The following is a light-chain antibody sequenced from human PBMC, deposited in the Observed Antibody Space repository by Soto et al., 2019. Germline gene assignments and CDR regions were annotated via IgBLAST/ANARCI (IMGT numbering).Light chain of an antibody. CDR2: DAS. V-gene: IGKV1-5*01. CDR3: QQYNSYWT. CDR1: QSISSW. Sequence: DIQMTQYPSTLSASVGDRVTITCRASQSISSWLAWYQQKPGKAPKLLIYDASSLESGVPSSFSGSASGTEFTLTISSMTPDDFATYYCQQYNSYWTFGHGTKVDIK. J-gene: IGKJ1*01.